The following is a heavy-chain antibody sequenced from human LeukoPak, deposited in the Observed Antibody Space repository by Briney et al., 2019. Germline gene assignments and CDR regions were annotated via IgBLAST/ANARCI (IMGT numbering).Heavy chain of an antibody. CDR3: VTETTEGAKDY. Sequence: GGSLRLSCAASGVTFRDRYMGWVRQAPGKGLAWVSYISSSSHYTNYGASVRGRFIISRDNARDSLYLQMNSLRVEDTAIYYCVTETTEGAKDYWGQGTLVTVSS. CDR1: GVTFRDRY. J-gene: IGHJ4*02. CDR2: ISSSSHYT. D-gene: IGHD1-14*01. V-gene: IGHV3-11*05.